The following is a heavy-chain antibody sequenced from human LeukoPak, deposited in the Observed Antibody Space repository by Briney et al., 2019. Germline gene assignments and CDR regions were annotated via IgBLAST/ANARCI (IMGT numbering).Heavy chain of an antibody. V-gene: IGHV1-2*02. CDR3: AREDDCSSTSWQTYS. Sequence: ASVKVSCKTSGYTFTDYYLHWVRQAPGQGLEWVGWIHPNTGATHHAQKFQGRLTMTRDTSISTVYMELSRLRSDDTAVYYCAREDDCSSTSWQTYSWGQGTLVTVSS. D-gene: IGHD2-2*01. CDR2: IHPNTGAT. CDR1: GYTFTDYY. J-gene: IGHJ4*02.